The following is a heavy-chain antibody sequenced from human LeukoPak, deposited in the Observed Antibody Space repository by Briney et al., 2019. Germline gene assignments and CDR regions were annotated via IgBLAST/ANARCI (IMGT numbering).Heavy chain of an antibody. V-gene: IGHV3-23*01. J-gene: IGHJ6*03. CDR3: AGPPVQGAHYDFFMDV. D-gene: IGHD3-10*01. CDR1: GFTFSSYA. CDR2: ISGRGEST. Sequence: GGSLRLSCAASGFTFSSYAMIWVRQAPGKGLEWVASISGRGESTNYADSVKGRFTISRDNSQNTLHLQMNSLRAEDTAGYYFAGPPVQGAHYDFFMDVLGKGTTVTVSS.